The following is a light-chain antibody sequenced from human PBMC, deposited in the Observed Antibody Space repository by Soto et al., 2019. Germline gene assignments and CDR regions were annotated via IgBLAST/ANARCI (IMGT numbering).Light chain of an antibody. V-gene: IGLV7-43*01. CDR2: STS. CDR3: LLYYGGALV. J-gene: IGLJ3*02. CDR1: TGAVTSGYY. Sequence: QSVVTQEPSLTVSPGGTVTLTCASSTGAVTSGYYPNWFQQKPGQAPRALIYSTSNKQSWTPARFSGSLLGGKAALTLSGVQPEDEADYYCLLYYGGALVFGGGTKVTVL.